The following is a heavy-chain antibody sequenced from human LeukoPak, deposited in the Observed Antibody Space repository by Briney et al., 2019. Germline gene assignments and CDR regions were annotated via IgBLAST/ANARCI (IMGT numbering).Heavy chain of an antibody. CDR2: INPNSGGT. Sequence: GASVKVSCKVSGYTLTELSMHWVRQAPGQGLEWMGWINPNSGGTNYAQKFQGRVTMTRDTSISTAYMELSRLRSDDTAVYYCARRRQNYPIDYWGQGTLVTVSS. CDR1: GYTLTELS. J-gene: IGHJ4*02. V-gene: IGHV1-2*02. D-gene: IGHD1-7*01. CDR3: ARRRQNYPIDY.